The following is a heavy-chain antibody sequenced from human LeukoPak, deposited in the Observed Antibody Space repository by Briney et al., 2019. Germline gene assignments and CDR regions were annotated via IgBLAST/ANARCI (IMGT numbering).Heavy chain of an antibody. J-gene: IGHJ5*02. CDR3: AKGYSSGYRDWFDP. V-gene: IGHV3-30-3*01. CDR1: GFTFSSYA. CDR2: ISYDGSNK. D-gene: IGHD6-19*01. Sequence: GGSLRLSCAASGFTFSSYAMHWVRQAPGKGLEWVAVISYDGSNKYYADSVKGRFTISRDNAKNSLYLQVNSLRVEDAALYYCAKGYSSGYRDWFDPWGQGTLVTVSS.